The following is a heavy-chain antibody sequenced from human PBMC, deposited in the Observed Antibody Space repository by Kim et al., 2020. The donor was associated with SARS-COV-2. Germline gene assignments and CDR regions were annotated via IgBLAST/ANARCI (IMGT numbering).Heavy chain of an antibody. D-gene: IGHD6-13*01. CDR3: ARGYSSSWIDY. CDR2: IYYSGST. J-gene: IGHJ4*02. Sequence: SETLSLTCTVSGGSISSGGYYWSWIRQHPGKGLEWIGYIYYSGSTYYNPSLKSRVTISVDTSKNQFSLKLSSVTAADTAVYYCARGYSSSWIDYWGQGTLVTVSS. CDR1: GGSISSGGYY. V-gene: IGHV4-31*03.